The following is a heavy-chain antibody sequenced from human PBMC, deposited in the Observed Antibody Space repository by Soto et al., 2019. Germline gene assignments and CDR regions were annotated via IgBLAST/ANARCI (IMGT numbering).Heavy chain of an antibody. Sequence: GASVKVSCKASGYTFTSYDIDWVRQATGQGLEWMGWMNPNSGNTGYTQKFQGRVTMTRDTSISTAYMELSSPTSEDTAVYYCAREGNSGPYYYYGMDVWGQGTTVTVSS. CDR1: GYTFTSYD. J-gene: IGHJ6*02. D-gene: IGHD4-4*01. V-gene: IGHV1-8*01. CDR3: AREGNSGPYYYYGMDV. CDR2: MNPNSGNT.